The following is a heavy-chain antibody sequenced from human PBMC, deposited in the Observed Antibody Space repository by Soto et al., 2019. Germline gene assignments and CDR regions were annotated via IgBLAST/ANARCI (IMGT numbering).Heavy chain of an antibody. CDR1: GYTFTSYG. J-gene: IGHJ6*03. D-gene: IGHD3-9*01. V-gene: IGHV1-18*01. CDR3: ARGSLVPRYFDSYYYYMDV. Sequence: QVQLVQSGAEVKKPGASVKVSCKASGYTFTSYGISWVRQAPGQGLEWMGWISAYNGNTNYAQKLQGRVTMTTDTSTSTAYMELRSLRSYDTAVYYCARGSLVPRYFDSYYYYMDVWGKGTTVTVSS. CDR2: ISAYNGNT.